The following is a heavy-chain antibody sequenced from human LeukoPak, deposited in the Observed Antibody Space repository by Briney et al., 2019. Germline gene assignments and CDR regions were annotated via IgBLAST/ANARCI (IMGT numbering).Heavy chain of an antibody. V-gene: IGHV3-30*01. CDR2: ISYDGSNK. CDR1: GFTFSSYA. Sequence: GSLRLSCAASGFTFSSYAMHWVRQAPGKGLEWVAVISYDGSNKYYADSVKGRFTISRDNSKNTLYLQMNSLRAEDTAVYYCARDISGSYYFDYWGQGTLVTVSS. CDR3: ARDISGSYYFDY. J-gene: IGHJ4*02. D-gene: IGHD1-26*01.